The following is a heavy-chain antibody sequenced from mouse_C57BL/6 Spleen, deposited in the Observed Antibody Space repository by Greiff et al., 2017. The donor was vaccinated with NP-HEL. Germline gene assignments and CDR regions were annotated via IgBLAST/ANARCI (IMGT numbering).Heavy chain of an antibody. D-gene: IGHD1-1*01. Sequence: VQLKESGGGLVKPGGSLKLSCAASGFTFSDYGMHWVRQAPEKGLEWVAYISSGSSTIYYADTVKGRFTISRDNAKNTLFLQMTSLRSEDTAMYYCAAYYGSSYGYFDVWGTGTTVTVSS. J-gene: IGHJ1*03. V-gene: IGHV5-17*01. CDR3: AAYYGSSYGYFDV. CDR1: GFTFSDYG. CDR2: ISSGSSTI.